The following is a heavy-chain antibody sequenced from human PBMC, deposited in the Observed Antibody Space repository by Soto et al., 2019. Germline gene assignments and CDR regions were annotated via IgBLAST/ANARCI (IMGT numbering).Heavy chain of an antibody. D-gene: IGHD6-19*01. Sequence: VQLVESGGGVVQPGRSLRLSCAASGFTFSDYAMHWVRQAPGKGLEWVAVVSHDGRNTHYADSVKGRFTISRDSSKNTVSLEMPSLRAEDTAVYYCANGGRQWLVTSDFNYWGQGALVTVSS. J-gene: IGHJ4*02. CDR1: GFTFSDYA. V-gene: IGHV3-30*18. CDR2: VSHDGRNT. CDR3: ANGGRQWLVTSDFNY.